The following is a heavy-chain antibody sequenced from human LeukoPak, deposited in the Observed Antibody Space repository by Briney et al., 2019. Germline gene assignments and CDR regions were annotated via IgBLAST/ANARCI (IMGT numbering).Heavy chain of an antibody. D-gene: IGHD5-18*01. Sequence: GGSLRLSCAASGFTFKTHTMNWVRQAPGKGLEWVSSITTTSRDTHIYYADSVKGRFTISRDNSKNTLYLQMNSLRAEDTAVYYCAKDTAMVLDYWGQGTLVTVSS. V-gene: IGHV3-21*01. CDR1: GFTFKTHT. CDR3: AKDTAMVLDY. CDR2: ITTTSRDTHI. J-gene: IGHJ4*02.